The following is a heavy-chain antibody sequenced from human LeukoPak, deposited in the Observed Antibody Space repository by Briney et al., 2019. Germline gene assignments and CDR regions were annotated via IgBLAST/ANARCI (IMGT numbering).Heavy chain of an antibody. CDR1: GYTFTSYD. J-gene: IGHJ5*02. CDR3: ARVEYYYGSGGYNWFDP. D-gene: IGHD3-10*01. V-gene: IGHV1-8*01. CDR2: MNPNSGNT. Sequence: ASVKVSCKASGYTFTSYDINWVRQATGQGLEWMGWMNPNSGNTGYAQKFQGRVTMTRNTSISTAYMELSSLRSEDTAVYYCARVEYYYGSGGYNWFDPWGQGTLVTVSS.